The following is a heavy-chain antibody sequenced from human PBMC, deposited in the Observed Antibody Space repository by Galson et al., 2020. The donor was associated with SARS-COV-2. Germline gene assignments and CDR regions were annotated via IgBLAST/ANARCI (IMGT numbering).Heavy chain of an antibody. CDR2: ITTSGTST. J-gene: IGHJ5*02. D-gene: IGHD2-2*01. V-gene: IGHV3-23*01. CDR3: AKARVPAAVKWFDP. CDR1: GFTFSSYA. Sequence: TGRSLRLSCAASGFTFSSYAMSWVRQAPGRGLEWVSTITTSGTSTYYAESVKGRFTISRDNYKNTLYLQMNSLRAEDTAVYYCAKARVPAAVKWFDPWGQGTLVTVSS.